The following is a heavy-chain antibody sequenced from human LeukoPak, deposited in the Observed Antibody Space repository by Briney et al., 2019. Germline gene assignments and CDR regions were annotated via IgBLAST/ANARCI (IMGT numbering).Heavy chain of an antibody. CDR3: ARDINYYDSSGYFY. J-gene: IGHJ4*02. V-gene: IGHV1-18*01. CDR2: ISAYNGNT. CDR1: GYTFTSYG. D-gene: IGHD3-22*01. Sequence: ASVKVSCKASGYTFTSYGISWVRQAPGQGLEWMGWISAYNGNTNYAQKLQGRVTMTTDTSTSTAYVELRSLGSDDTAVYYCARDINYYDSSGYFYWGQGTLVTVSS.